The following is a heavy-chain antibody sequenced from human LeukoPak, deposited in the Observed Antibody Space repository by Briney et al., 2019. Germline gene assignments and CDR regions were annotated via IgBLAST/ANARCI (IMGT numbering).Heavy chain of an antibody. CDR2: INHSGST. CDR3: ARGFNWNSPRYFDY. V-gene: IGHV4-34*01. J-gene: IGHJ4*02. CDR1: GGSFSGYY. D-gene: IGHD1-7*01. Sequence: SETLSLTCAVYGGSFSGYYWSWIRQPPGKGLEWIGGINHSGSTNYNPSLKSRVTISVDTSKNQFSLKLSSVTAADTAVYYCARGFNWNSPRYFDYWGQGTLVTVSS.